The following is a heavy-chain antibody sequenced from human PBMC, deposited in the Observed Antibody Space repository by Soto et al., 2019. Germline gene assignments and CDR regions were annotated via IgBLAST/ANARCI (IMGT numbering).Heavy chain of an antibody. Sequence: QVQLVQSGGGVVQPGRSLRLSCAASGYTFSNYGMHWVRQAPGKGLEWVASIWYDGSNKYHADSVKGRFTISRDNSRNTLYLQMDSLRAEDTAVYYCARGGGASAVALDYWGQGTLVTVSS. D-gene: IGHD6-13*01. V-gene: IGHV3-33*01. CDR3: ARGGGASAVALDY. CDR1: GYTFSNYG. CDR2: IWYDGSNK. J-gene: IGHJ4*02.